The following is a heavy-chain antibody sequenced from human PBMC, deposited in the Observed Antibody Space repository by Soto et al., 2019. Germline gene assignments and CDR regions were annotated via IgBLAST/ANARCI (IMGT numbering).Heavy chain of an antibody. CDR3: AREFPYYVSSDSYLYY. V-gene: IGHV4-59*12. CDR2: IYYSGIT. D-gene: IGHD3-3*01. J-gene: IGHJ4*02. Sequence: ETLSLTCTVSGGSISSYYWSWIRQPPGKGLEWIGYIYYSGITNYNPSIKSRVTISLDTSKNQFSLHLQSVTPEDTAVYYCAREFPYYVSSDSYLYYWGQGALVTVSS. CDR1: GGSISSYY.